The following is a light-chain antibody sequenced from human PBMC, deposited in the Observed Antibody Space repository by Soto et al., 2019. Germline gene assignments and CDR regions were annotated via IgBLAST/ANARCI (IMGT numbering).Light chain of an antibody. CDR2: GAS. Sequence: ESVLTHSPGTLSLSPGERATLSFRAIQSVSNNYLAWYQQKPGQAPRLLIYGASSRATGTPDRFSGSGSGTDFTLTINRLEPEDFALYYCQQYGSSPPTFGQGTKV. J-gene: IGKJ1*01. CDR3: QQYGSSPPT. CDR1: QSVSNNY. V-gene: IGKV3-20*01.